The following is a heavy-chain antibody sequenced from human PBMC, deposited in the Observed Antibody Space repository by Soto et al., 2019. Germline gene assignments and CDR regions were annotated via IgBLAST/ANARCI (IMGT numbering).Heavy chain of an antibody. CDR1: GGSISSGGYY. CDR3: ATGPPFGY. CDR2: IYYSGST. Sequence: SESLSLTCTVSGGSISSGGYYGSWIRQHPGKGLEWIGYIYYSGSTYYNPSLKSRVTISVDRSKNQFSLKLSSVTAADAAVCYCATGPPFGYWVQGTLVSVSS. D-gene: IGHD3-10*01. J-gene: IGHJ4*02. V-gene: IGHV4-31*03.